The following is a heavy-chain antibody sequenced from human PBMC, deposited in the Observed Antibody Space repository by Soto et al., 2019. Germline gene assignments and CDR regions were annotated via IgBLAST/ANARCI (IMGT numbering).Heavy chain of an antibody. CDR1: GFTFSSYA. D-gene: IGHD7-27*01. CDR3: ARALGRDASDGGYFDL. J-gene: IGHJ2*01. V-gene: IGHV3-30-3*01. Sequence: QVQLVESGGGVVQPGRSLRLSCAASGFTFSSYAMHWVRQAPGKGLEWVAVISYDGSNKYYADSVKGRFTISRDNSKNTLDLQMSSLRTGETAVYYCARALGRDASDGGYFDLWGRGTLVTVSS. CDR2: ISYDGSNK.